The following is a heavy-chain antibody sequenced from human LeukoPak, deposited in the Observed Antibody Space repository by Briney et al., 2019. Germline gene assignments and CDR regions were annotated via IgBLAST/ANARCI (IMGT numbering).Heavy chain of an antibody. V-gene: IGHV1-69*04. CDR3: ARVPNQSTLGWFDP. CDR1: GGTFSSYA. J-gene: IGHJ5*02. Sequence: SVKVSCKASGGTFSSYAISWVRQAPGQGPEWMGRIIPILGIANYAQKFQGRVTITADKSTSTAYMELSSLRSEDTAVYYCARVPNQSTLGWFDPWGQGTLVTVSS. CDR2: IIPILGIA.